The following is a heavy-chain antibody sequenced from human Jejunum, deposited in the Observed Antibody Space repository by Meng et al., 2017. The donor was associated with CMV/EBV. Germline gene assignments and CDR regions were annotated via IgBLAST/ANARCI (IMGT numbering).Heavy chain of an antibody. D-gene: IGHD3-10*01. CDR2: VLHSGHT. CDR1: GGSISSSNG. J-gene: IGHJ4*02. V-gene: IGHV4-4*02. Sequence: SGGSISSSNGWSWVRQPPGKGLEWIGEVLHSGHTNYNSSLKSRVTISLDKSRNQFSLSLSPVTAADTAVYYCARDLTVVRGVPDNWSQGTLVTVSS. CDR3: ARDLTVVRGVPDN.